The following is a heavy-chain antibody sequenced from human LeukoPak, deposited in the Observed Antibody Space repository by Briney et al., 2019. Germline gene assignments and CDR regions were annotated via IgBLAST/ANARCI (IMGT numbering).Heavy chain of an antibody. J-gene: IGHJ4*02. CDR1: GFAFSNYD. CDR2: ITGTGGST. Sequence: GSLRLSCAASGFAFSNYDMSWVRQAPGKGLEWVSAITGTGGSTYYAASVKGRFTISRDNSKNTLSLQMDSLRVEDTALYYCAKRGSYFGGFDYWGQGTLLTVPS. CDR3: AKRGSYFGGFDY. V-gene: IGHV3-23*01. D-gene: IGHD3-10*01.